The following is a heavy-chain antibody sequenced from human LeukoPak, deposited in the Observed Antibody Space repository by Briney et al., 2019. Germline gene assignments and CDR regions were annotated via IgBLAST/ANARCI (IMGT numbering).Heavy chain of an antibody. V-gene: IGHV3-21*01. CDR2: ISSSSSYI. CDR1: GFTFSSYS. Sequence: VGSLRLSCAAFGFTFSSYSMNWVRQAPGKGLGWVSSISSSSSYIYYADSVKGRFTISRDNAKNSLYLQMNSLRAEDTAVYYCARAAARQGYYMDVWGKGTTVTVSS. J-gene: IGHJ6*03. CDR3: ARAAARQGYYMDV. D-gene: IGHD6-6*01.